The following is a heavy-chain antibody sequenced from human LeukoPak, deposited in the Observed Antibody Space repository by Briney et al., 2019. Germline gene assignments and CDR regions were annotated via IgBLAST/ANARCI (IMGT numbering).Heavy chain of an antibody. D-gene: IGHD3-22*01. V-gene: IGHV1-2*02. CDR2: INPNSGGT. CDR3: ARDSLALVVIRTRVFDY. CDR1: GYTFTGYY. J-gene: IGHJ4*02. Sequence: ASVKVSCKASGYTFTGYYMHWVRQAPGQGLEWMGWINPNSGGTNYAQKLQGRVTMTTDTSTSTAYMELRSLRSDDTAVYYCARDSLALVVIRTRVFDYWGQGTLVTVSS.